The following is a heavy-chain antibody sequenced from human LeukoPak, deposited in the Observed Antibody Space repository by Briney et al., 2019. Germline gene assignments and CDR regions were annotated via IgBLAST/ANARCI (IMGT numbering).Heavy chain of an antibody. V-gene: IGHV3-21*01. CDR2: ISSSSSYI. CDR1: GFTFSSYS. Sequence: PGGSLRLSCAASGFTFSSYSMNWVRQAPGKGLEWVSSISSSSSYIYCADSVKGRFTISRDNAKNSLYLQMNSLRAEDTAVYYCARGYSYGSDYWGQGTLVTVSS. D-gene: IGHD5-18*01. CDR3: ARGYSYGSDY. J-gene: IGHJ4*02.